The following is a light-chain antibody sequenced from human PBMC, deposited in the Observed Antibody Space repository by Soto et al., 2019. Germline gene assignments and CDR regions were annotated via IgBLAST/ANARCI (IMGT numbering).Light chain of an antibody. CDR2: AAS. J-gene: IGKJ1*01. Sequence: EIQMTQSPSSLSASVGDRVITTCRASQNINNYLNWYQQKPGKAPKLMIYAASTLQRGVPSRFSGSGSGTDFTLTISSLQPEDFATYYCQQSYSSPRTFGQVTKVDIK. CDR3: QQSYSSPRT. V-gene: IGKV1-39*01. CDR1: QNINNY.